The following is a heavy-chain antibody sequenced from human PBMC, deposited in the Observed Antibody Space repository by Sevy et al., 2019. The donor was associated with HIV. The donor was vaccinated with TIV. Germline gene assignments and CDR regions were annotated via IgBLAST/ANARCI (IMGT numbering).Heavy chain of an antibody. CDR3: EKDLIAMLAVVNFTLLGPGLDF. Sequence: GGSLRLSCAASGFIFRNHGMHWVRQAPGKGLEWVAFTRYDGSNTYYADSVKGRLTISRENSKNTLYLQMNSLGPEDTAVYYCEKDLIAMLAVVNFTLLGPGLDFWGQGTTVTVSS. V-gene: IGHV3-30*02. CDR1: GFIFRNHG. D-gene: IGHD3-22*01. J-gene: IGHJ6*02. CDR2: TRYDGSNT.